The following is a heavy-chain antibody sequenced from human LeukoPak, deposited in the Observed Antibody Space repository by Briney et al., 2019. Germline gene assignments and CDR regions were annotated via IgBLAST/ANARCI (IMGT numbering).Heavy chain of an antibody. V-gene: IGHV3-23*01. J-gene: IGHJ4*02. CDR3: ARYSGIAAAGHY. CDR1: GFTFSRYA. D-gene: IGHD6-13*01. CDR2: ISGSGGST. Sequence: GGSLRLSCAASGFTFSRYAMSWVRQAPGKGLEWVSAISGSGGSTYYADSVKGRFTISRDNSKNTLYLQMNSLRAEDTAVYYCARYSGIAAAGHYWGQGTLVTVSS.